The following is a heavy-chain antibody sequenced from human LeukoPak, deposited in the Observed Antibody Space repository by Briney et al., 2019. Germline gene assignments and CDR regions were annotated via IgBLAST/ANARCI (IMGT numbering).Heavy chain of an antibody. CDR2: IIPIFGTA. V-gene: IGHV1-69*05. D-gene: IGHD6-6*01. CDR3: AREEYSSSPLRD. J-gene: IGHJ4*02. CDR1: GGTFSSYA. Sequence: VASVKVSCKASGGTFSSYAISWVRQAPGQGLEWMGGIIPIFGTANYAQKFQGRVTITTDESTSTAYMELSSLRAEDTAVYYCAREEYSSSPLRDWGQGTLVTVSS.